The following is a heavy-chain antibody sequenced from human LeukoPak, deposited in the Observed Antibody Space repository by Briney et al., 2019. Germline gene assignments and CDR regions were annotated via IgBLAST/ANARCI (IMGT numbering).Heavy chain of an antibody. J-gene: IGHJ4*02. D-gene: IGHD2-2*01. CDR3: ARAPITSPFYFDY. CDR2: INWSGGST. V-gene: IGHV3-20*04. Sequence: PGGSLRLSCTASGFAFDEHGMSWVRQVPVKGLEWVSGINWSGGSTGYADPLRGRFTISRDNAKNSLYLQVDSLRAEDTALYYCARAPITSPFYFDYWGQGTLVTVSS. CDR1: GFAFDEHG.